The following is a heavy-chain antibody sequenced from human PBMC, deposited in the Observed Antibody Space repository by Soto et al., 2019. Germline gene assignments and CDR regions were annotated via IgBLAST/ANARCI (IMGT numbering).Heavy chain of an antibody. J-gene: IGHJ5*02. Sequence: PSETLSLTCTVSGDSISSVDHYWSWIRQPPGKDLEWMGYIYHSGSTHYNPSLNSRLTISIDTSTNRFSLNLTSVTAADTAVYFCARLRWETENNWFDPWGQGALVTVSS. CDR1: GDSISSVDHY. CDR3: ARLRWETENNWFDP. D-gene: IGHD1-26*01. CDR2: IYHSGST. V-gene: IGHV4-30-4*01.